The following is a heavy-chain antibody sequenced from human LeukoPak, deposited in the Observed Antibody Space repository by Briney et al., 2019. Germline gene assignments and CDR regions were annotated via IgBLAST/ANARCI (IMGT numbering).Heavy chain of an antibody. CDR1: GFTFSGYA. D-gene: IGHD1-1*01. CDR2: ISYDGSNE. V-gene: IGHV3-30-3*01. CDR3: AREGTSGTHLNWFDP. Sequence: GGSLRLSCAASGFTFSGYAMHWVRQAPGKGLEWVAVISYDGSNEYYADSVKGRFTISRDNSKNTLYLQMNSLSVEDTAVYYCAREGTSGTHLNWFDPWGQGTLVTVSS. J-gene: IGHJ5*02.